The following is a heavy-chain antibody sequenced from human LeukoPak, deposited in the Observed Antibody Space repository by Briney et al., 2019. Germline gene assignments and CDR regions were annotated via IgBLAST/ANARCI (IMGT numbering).Heavy chain of an antibody. CDR3: ARMYYYDSSGYPRTPDY. Sequence: GGSLRLSCAASGFIFSDYYMSWIRQAPGKGLEWVSFVSTSGSTIYYADSVKGRFTISRDNAKNSLYLQMNSLRAEDTAVYYCARMYYYDSSGYPRTPDYWGQGTLVTVSS. CDR1: GFIFSDYY. CDR2: VSTSGSTI. J-gene: IGHJ4*02. V-gene: IGHV3-11*01. D-gene: IGHD3-22*01.